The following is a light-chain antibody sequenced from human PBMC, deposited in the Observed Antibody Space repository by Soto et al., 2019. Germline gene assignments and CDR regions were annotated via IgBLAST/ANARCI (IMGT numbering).Light chain of an antibody. CDR2: AAS. V-gene: IGKV1-39*01. J-gene: IGKJ1*01. CDR1: QSITSY. CDR3: QQSYNGPWT. Sequence: IQMTQSPSSLSASVGDRVTITCRASQSITSYLNWYQQKPGKAPKLLIYAASSLQSGVPSRFSGSGSGTDFTLTISSLQPEDFASYYCQQSYNGPWTFGQGTKVEIK.